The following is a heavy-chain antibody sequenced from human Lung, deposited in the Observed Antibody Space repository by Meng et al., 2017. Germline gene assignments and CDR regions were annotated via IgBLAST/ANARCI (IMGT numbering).Heavy chain of an antibody. D-gene: IGHD4-11*01. CDR2: INHSGST. CDR3: ARGPTTMAHDFDY. V-gene: IGHV4-34*01. J-gene: IGHJ4*02. CDR1: GGSFSDYY. Sequence: HVQRQQWGACLLKPSGTLSLTCVVSGGSFSDYYWSWIRQPPGKGLEWIGEINHSGSTNYNPSLESRATISVDTSQNNLSLKLSSVTAADSAVYYCARGPTTMAHDFDYWGQGTLVTVSS.